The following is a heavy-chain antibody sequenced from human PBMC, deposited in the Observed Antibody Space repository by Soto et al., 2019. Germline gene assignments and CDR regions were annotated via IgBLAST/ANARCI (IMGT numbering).Heavy chain of an antibody. D-gene: IGHD5-18*01. J-gene: IGHJ4*02. V-gene: IGHV3-48*02. Sequence: GGSLRLSCAASGFTFNTYNMNWVRQAPGKGLEWVSYISSSSSTIYYADSVKGRFTISRDNAKNSLYLQMNSLRDEDTAVYYCARAPTVYNYGFGYWGQGTLVTVSS. CDR3: ARAPTVYNYGFGY. CDR2: ISSSSSTI. CDR1: GFTFNTYN.